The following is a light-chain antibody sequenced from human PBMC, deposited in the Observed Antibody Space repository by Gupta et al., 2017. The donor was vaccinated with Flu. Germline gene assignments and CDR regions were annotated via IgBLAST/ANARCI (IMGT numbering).Light chain of an antibody. J-gene: IGLJ1*01. CDR2: AVS. CDR3: TAYKSSRTYV. Sequence: QSALTQPPSVSGSPGQSVTISCTGTSSDIGTYNRVSWYQQPPGTAPKLMIYAVSNRPSGVPDRFSASKSGTTASLTISGLQGEDEADYYCTAYKSSRTYVFGTGTKLTVL. V-gene: IGLV2-18*02. CDR1: SSDIGTYNR.